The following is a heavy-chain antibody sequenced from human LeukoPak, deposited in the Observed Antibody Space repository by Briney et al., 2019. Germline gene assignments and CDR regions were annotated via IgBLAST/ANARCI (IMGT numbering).Heavy chain of an antibody. CDR1: GFTFSSYG. V-gene: IGHV3-23*01. D-gene: IGHD3-22*01. CDR3: AKMTNYDSSGYSNC. Sequence: GGTLRLSCAASGFTFSSYGMSWVRQAPGKGLEWVSAISGSGGSTYYADSVKGRFTISRDNSKNTLYLQMNSLRAEDTAVYYCAKMTNYDSSGYSNCWGQGTLVTVSS. J-gene: IGHJ4*02. CDR2: ISGSGGST.